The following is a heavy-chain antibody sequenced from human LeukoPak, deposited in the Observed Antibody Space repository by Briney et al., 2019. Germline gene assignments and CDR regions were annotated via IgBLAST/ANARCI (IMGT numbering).Heavy chain of an antibody. Sequence: GGSLRLSCAASGFTFSSYEMNSVRQAPGKGLEWVSYISSSGSTIYYADSVKGRFTISRDNSKNTLYLQMNSLRAEDRAVYYCARDQLWGGLDYWGRGTLVTVSS. CDR2: ISSSGSTI. V-gene: IGHV3-48*03. D-gene: IGHD5-18*01. J-gene: IGHJ4*02. CDR1: GFTFSSYE. CDR3: ARDQLWGGLDY.